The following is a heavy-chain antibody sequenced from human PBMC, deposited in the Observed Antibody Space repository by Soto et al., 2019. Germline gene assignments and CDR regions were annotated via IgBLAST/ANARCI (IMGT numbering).Heavy chain of an antibody. CDR1: GFTFSNYG. Sequence: QVQLVESGGGVVQPGRSLRLSCAASGFTFSNYGMHWVRQAPGKGLEWVAAIWYDGSNKYYADSVKGRFTISRDNSKNTVYLQMNSLRDEDTAVYYCAIDVKAARPYYFDYSVQGTLVTVSS. CDR2: IWYDGSNK. D-gene: IGHD6-6*01. CDR3: AIDVKAARPYYFDY. V-gene: IGHV3-33*01. J-gene: IGHJ4*02.